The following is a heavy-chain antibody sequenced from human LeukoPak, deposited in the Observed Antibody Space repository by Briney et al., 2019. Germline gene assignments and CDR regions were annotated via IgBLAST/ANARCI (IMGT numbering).Heavy chain of an antibody. V-gene: IGHV1-46*01. CDR3: ARDLGGTAMDRSPDY. CDR2: INPSGGST. CDR1: GGTFSSYA. D-gene: IGHD5-18*01. J-gene: IGHJ4*02. Sequence: ASVKVSCKASGGTFSSYAISWVRQAPGQGLEWMGIINPSGGSTSYAQKFQGRVTMTRDTSTSTVYMELSSLRSEDTAVYYCARDLGGTAMDRSPDYWGQGTLVTVSS.